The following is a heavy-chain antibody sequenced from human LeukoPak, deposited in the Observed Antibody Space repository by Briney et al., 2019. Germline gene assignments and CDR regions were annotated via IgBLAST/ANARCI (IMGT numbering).Heavy chain of an antibody. CDR3: ARTLSLYSSSSRGLDY. J-gene: IGHJ4*01. Sequence: GASVTVSCKASGYTFTGYYMHWVRQAPGQGLEWMGWINPNSGGTNYAQKFQGRVTMTRDTSISTAYMELSRLRSDDTAVYYCARTLSLYSSSSRGLDYWGQEPWSPSPQ. CDR2: INPNSGGT. V-gene: IGHV1-2*02. D-gene: IGHD6-6*01. CDR1: GYTFTGYY.